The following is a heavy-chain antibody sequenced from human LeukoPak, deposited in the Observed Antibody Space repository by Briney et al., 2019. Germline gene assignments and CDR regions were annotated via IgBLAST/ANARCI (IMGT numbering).Heavy chain of an antibody. CDR3: ALSYSGIYYAEAFDI. Sequence: GASVKVSCKASGGTFSSYAISWVRQAPGQGLEWMGRIIPILGIANYAQKFQGRVTITADKSTSTAYMELSSLRSEDTAVYYCALSYSGIYYAEAFDIWGQGTMVTVSS. J-gene: IGHJ3*02. CDR2: IIPILGIA. CDR1: GGTFSSYA. V-gene: IGHV1-69*04. D-gene: IGHD1-26*01.